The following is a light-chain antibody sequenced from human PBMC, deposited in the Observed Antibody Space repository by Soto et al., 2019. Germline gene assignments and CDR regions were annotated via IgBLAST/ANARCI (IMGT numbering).Light chain of an antibody. CDR3: SSYTSSSTLV. CDR2: AVS. J-gene: IGLJ2*01. V-gene: IGLV2-14*01. Sequence: QSALTQPASVSGSPGQSITISCTGTNSDIGYYNYVSWYQQHPGKAPKLMIYAVSTRPSGVSHRFSGSKSGNTASLTISGLQAEDEADYYCSSYTSSSTLVFGGGTKLTVL. CDR1: NSDIGYYNY.